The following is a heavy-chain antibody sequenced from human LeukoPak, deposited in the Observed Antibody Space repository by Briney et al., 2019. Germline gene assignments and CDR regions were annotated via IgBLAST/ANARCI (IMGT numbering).Heavy chain of an antibody. V-gene: IGHV3-23*01. CDR3: AKDLIAARPWKSNNWFDP. Sequence: GGSLRLSCAASGFTFSSYAMSWVRQAPGKGLEWVSAISGSGGSTYYADSVKGRFTISRDNSKNTLYLQMNSLRAEDTAVYYCAKDLIAARPWKSNNWFDPWGQGTLVTVSS. J-gene: IGHJ5*02. CDR1: GFTFSSYA. D-gene: IGHD6-6*01. CDR2: ISGSGGST.